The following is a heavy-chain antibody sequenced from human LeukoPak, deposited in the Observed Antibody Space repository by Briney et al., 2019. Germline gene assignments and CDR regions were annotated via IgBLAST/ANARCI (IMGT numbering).Heavy chain of an antibody. CDR1: GDSISTYY. D-gene: IGHD3-16*02. J-gene: IGHJ2*01. CDR2: IYYRVTS. Sequence: SETLSLTCTVSGDSISTYYWSWIRQPPGKGLEWIGYIYYRVTSDYNPSLKSRVTMSVDMSTRQISLKLSSVTAADTAVYYCARGVNSYRSAWYFDLWGRGTLVSVSS. V-gene: IGHV4-59*01. CDR3: ARGVNSYRSAWYFDL.